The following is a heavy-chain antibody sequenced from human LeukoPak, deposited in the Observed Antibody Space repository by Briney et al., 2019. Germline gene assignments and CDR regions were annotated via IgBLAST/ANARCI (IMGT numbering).Heavy chain of an antibody. D-gene: IGHD3-22*01. CDR2: ISYDGSNK. Sequence: GGSLRLSCAASGFTFSSYAMSWVRQAPGKGLEWVAVISYDGSNKYYADSVKGRFTISRDNSKNTLYLQMNSLRAEDTAVYYCAKGRIYYYDSSGYPAPYYFDYWGQGTLVTVSS. V-gene: IGHV3-30*18. CDR3: AKGRIYYYDSSGYPAPYYFDY. CDR1: GFTFSSYA. J-gene: IGHJ4*02.